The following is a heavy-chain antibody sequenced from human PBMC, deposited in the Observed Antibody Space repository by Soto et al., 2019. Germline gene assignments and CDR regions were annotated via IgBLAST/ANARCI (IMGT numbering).Heavy chain of an antibody. Sequence: PGGSLRLSCAASGFTFSSYALHWVRQAPGTGLEWVALISYDGNYKYYADSVKGRFTISRDSSENTLYLQMDSLRPEDTAVYYCARIEARYNWNFGAFDIWGRGTMVTVSS. CDR1: GFTFSSYA. CDR3: ARIEARYNWNFGAFDI. J-gene: IGHJ3*02. V-gene: IGHV3-30-3*01. CDR2: ISYDGNYK. D-gene: IGHD1-7*01.